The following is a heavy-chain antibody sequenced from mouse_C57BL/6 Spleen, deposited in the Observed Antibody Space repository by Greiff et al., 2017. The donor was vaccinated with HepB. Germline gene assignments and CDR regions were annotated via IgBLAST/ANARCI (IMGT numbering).Heavy chain of an antibody. J-gene: IGHJ4*01. CDR1: GYAFSSYW. D-gene: IGHD2-5*01. V-gene: IGHV1-80*01. CDR2: IYPGDGDT. Sequence: QVQLQQSGAELVKPGASVKISCKASGYAFSSYWMNWVKQRPGKGLEWIGQIYPGDGDTNYNGKFKGKATLTADKSSSTAYMQLSSLTSEDSAVYFCARGKNYYSNYEAMDYWGQGTSVTVSS. CDR3: ARGKNYYSNYEAMDY.